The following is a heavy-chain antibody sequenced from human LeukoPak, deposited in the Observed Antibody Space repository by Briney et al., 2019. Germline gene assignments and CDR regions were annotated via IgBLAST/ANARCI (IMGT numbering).Heavy chain of an antibody. Sequence: RASVKVSCNASGYTFTGYYIHWVRQAPGQGLEWMGWINPNSGGTNYAQKFQGRVTMTRDTSISTAYMELSRLGSDDTAVYYCARGPATGDFDYWGQGTLVTVSS. J-gene: IGHJ4*02. V-gene: IGHV1-2*02. D-gene: IGHD7-27*01. CDR2: INPNSGGT. CDR3: ARGPATGDFDY. CDR1: GYTFTGYY.